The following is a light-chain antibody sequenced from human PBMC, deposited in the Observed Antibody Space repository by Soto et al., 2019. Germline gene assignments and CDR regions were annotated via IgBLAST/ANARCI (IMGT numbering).Light chain of an antibody. CDR3: RPYARINIYV. V-gene: IGLV2-8*01. CDR2: EIN. CDR1: SSDVGAFNY. Sequence: QSALTQDASVTGSPGQTITISCTGTSSDVGAFNYVSWYQQHPGKAPKLMIFEINKRPSGVPDRFSGSKSGNTASLTVSGLQAEDEADYYCRPYARINIYVFGGGTKVTVL. J-gene: IGLJ1*01.